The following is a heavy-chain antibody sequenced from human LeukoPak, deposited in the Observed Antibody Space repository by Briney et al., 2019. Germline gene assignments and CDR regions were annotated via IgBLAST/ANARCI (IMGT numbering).Heavy chain of an antibody. D-gene: IGHD3-10*01. Sequence: GGSLRLSCAASGFIFTDYWMYWVRQAPGRGLAWVANIKEDGSEKNYVDSVKGRFTISRDNAKNSLYLQMNSLRAADTAVYYCARALEGSLSLDYWGQGTLVTVSS. CDR1: GFIFTDYW. J-gene: IGHJ4*02. CDR2: IKEDGSEK. V-gene: IGHV3-7*01. CDR3: ARALEGSLSLDY.